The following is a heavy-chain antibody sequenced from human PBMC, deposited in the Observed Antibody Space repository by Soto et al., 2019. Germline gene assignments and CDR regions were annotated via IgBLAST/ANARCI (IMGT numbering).Heavy chain of an antibody. CDR1: GGTFSSYS. CDR2: MNPNSGNT. J-gene: IGHJ5*02. Sequence: ASVKVSCKASGGTFSSYSISWVRQAPGQGLERMGWMNPNSGNTGYAKKFQGRVTMTRNTSISTAYMELSSLRSEDTAVYYFSWELYSSVRFDP. V-gene: IGHV1-8*02. D-gene: IGHD6-25*01. CDR3: SWELYSSVRFDP.